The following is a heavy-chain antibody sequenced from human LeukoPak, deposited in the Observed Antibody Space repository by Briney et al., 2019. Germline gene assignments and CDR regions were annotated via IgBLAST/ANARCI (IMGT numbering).Heavy chain of an antibody. CDR1: GYTFTGYY. Sequence: ASVKVSCKASGYTFTGYYMHWVRQAPGQGLEWMGWINPNSGGTNYAQKFQGRVTMTRDTSISTAYMELSRLRSDDTAVYYCARVGSGWPYYYYMDVWGKGTTVTVSS. CDR2: INPNSGGT. J-gene: IGHJ6*03. CDR3: ARVGSGWPYYYYMDV. V-gene: IGHV1-2*02. D-gene: IGHD6-19*01.